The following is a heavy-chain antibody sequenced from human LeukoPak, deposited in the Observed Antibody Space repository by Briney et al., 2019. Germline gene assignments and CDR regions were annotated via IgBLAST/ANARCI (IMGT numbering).Heavy chain of an antibody. D-gene: IGHD6-13*01. V-gene: IGHV3-23*01. CDR3: AKGDWEGAAGTLFY. CDR2: ISGSGGST. Sequence: GGSLRLSCAASGFTFSSYGMSWVRQAPGKGLEWVSAISGSGGSTYYADSVKGRFTISRDNSKNTLYLQMNSLRAEDTAVYYCAKGDWEGAAGTLFYWGQGTLVTVSS. CDR1: GFTFSSYG. J-gene: IGHJ4*02.